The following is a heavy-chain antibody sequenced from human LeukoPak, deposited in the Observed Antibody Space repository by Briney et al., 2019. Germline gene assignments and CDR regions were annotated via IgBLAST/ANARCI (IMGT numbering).Heavy chain of an antibody. D-gene: IGHD5-12*01. CDR1: GFTFSSYD. J-gene: IGHJ3*02. CDR3: ARGALVATSDGAFDI. CDR2: IGSAGDT. V-gene: IGHV3-13*01. Sequence: SGGSLRLSCAASGFTFSSYDMHWVRQATGKGLEWVSAIGSAGDTYYPGSVKGRFTISRENAKNSLYLQMNSLRAGDTAVYYCARGALVATSDGAFDIWGQGTMVTVSS.